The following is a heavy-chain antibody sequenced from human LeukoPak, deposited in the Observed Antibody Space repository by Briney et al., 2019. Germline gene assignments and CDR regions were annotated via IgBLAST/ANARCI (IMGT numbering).Heavy chain of an antibody. CDR3: ATGGATVIDY. J-gene: IGHJ4*02. D-gene: IGHD4-17*01. CDR1: GFTFSGYW. CDR2: INCDGIST. V-gene: IGHV3-74*01. Sequence: GETLRLSCAASGFTFSGYWMPWVRQAPGKGLVWVSRINCDGISTSYAYPVKRLFTISSDNAKNTLYLLMNSLRAEDTAVYYCATGGATVIDYSGQGNLVTVSS.